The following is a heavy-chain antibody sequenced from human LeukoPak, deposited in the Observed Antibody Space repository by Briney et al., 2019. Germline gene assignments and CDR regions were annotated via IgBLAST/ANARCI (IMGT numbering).Heavy chain of an antibody. Sequence: SETLSLTCTVSGGSISSYYWSWIRQPPGKGLEWIGYIYYSGSTNYNPSLKSRVTISVDTSKNQFSLKLSPVTAADTAVYYCARASSSWNPFDYWGQGTLVTVSS. CDR3: ARASSSWNPFDY. J-gene: IGHJ4*02. CDR1: GGSISSYY. V-gene: IGHV4-59*01. CDR2: IYYSGST. D-gene: IGHD6-13*01.